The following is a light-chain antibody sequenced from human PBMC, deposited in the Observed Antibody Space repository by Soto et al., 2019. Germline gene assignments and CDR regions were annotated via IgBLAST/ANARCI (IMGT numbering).Light chain of an antibody. J-gene: IGLJ3*02. CDR1: TGPVTSGHY. Sequence: QAVVTQETSMSVSPGGTVTLTCGSSTGPVTSGHYPYWFQQKPGQAPRALIYDTTNKQSWTPARFSGSLLGGKAALTLSGAQPEDEADYYCLLPYSDAWVFGGGTQLTVL. CDR3: LLPYSDAWV. CDR2: DTT. V-gene: IGLV7-46*01.